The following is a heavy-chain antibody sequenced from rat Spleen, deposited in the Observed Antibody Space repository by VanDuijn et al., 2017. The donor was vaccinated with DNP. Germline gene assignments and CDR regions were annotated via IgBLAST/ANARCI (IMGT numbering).Heavy chain of an antibody. CDR1: GFSLTNYH. CDR2: VQSDGNT. V-gene: IGHV2-27*01. J-gene: IGHJ3*01. CDR3: ARDLGKYGENWFAY. D-gene: IGHD4-6*01. Sequence: QVQLKESGPGLVQPSQTLSLTCTVSGFSLTNYHVDWVPQPPGKGLEWMGRVQSDGNTDYNSVLKSRLSISRDTSKSQVFLKMNSLQTEDTATYYCARDLGKYGENWFAYWGQGTLVTVSS.